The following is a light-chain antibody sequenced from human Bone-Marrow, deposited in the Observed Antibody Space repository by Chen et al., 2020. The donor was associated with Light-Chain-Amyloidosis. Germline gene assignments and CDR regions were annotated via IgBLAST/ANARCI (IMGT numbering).Light chain of an antibody. V-gene: IGLV2-14*01. Sequence: QSPLTQPAPVSGSPGQSITISCTGTSSDVGGDNHVSWYQQHPDKAPKLMIYEVTNRPSWVPDRFSGSKSDNTASLTISGLQTEDEADYFCSSYTITNTLVFGSGTRFTVL. CDR1: SSDVGGDNH. J-gene: IGLJ1*01. CDR2: EVT. CDR3: SSYTITNTLV.